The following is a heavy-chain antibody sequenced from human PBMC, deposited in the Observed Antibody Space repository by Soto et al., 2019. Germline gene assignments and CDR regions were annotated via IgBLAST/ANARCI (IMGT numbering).Heavy chain of an antibody. CDR1: GGTFSSYA. V-gene: IGHV1-69*13. CDR2: IIPIFGTA. Sequence: ASVKVSCKASGGTFSSYAISWVRQAPGQGLEWMGGIIPIFGTANYAQKFQGRVTITADESTSTAYMELSSLRSEDTAVYYCARDRGEYSSSSSRNWFDPWGQGTLVTVSS. D-gene: IGHD6-6*01. J-gene: IGHJ5*02. CDR3: ARDRGEYSSSSSRNWFDP.